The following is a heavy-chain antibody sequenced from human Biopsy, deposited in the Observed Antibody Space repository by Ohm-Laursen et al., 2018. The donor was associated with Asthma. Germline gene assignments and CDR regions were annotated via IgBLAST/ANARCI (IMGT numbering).Heavy chain of an antibody. J-gene: IGHJ6*02. CDR3: AKIYDRLVLYGMDV. CDR2: IYHLGNA. CDR1: GGSISVSNW. Sequence: SDTLSLTCDVSGGSISVSNWWSWVRQPPGRGLEWIGQIYHLGNANYSPSLKSRVTISVDKSKNQFSLKLTSVTAADTAVYYCAKIYDRLVLYGMDVWGQGTTVTVSS. D-gene: IGHD6-19*01. V-gene: IGHV4-4*02.